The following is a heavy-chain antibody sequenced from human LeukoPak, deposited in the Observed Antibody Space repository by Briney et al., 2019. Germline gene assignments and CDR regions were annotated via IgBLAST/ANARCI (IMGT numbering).Heavy chain of an antibody. D-gene: IGHD4-11*01. Sequence: ASVKVSCKASGYTFTSYGISWVRQAPGQGLEWMGWISAYNGNTNYAQKLQGRVTMTTDTSTSTAYMELRSLRSDDTAVYYCAREQTDYSNYESPYYYYYYGMDVWGQGTTVTVSS. CDR1: GYTFTSYG. V-gene: IGHV1-18*01. J-gene: IGHJ6*02. CDR2: ISAYNGNT. CDR3: AREQTDYSNYESPYYYYYYGMDV.